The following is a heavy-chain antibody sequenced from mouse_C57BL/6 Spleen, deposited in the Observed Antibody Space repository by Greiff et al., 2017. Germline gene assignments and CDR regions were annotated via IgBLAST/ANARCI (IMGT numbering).Heavy chain of an antibody. V-gene: IGHV1-82*01. J-gene: IGHJ3*01. CDR3: AIGGFAY. CDR1: GYAFSSSW. CDR2: IYPGDGDT. Sequence: VKLMESGPELVKPGASVKISCKASGYAFSSSWMNWVKQRPGKGLEWIGRIYPGDGDTNYNGKFKGKATLTADKSSSTAYMQLSSLTSEDSAVYFCAIGGFAYWGTGTLVTVSA.